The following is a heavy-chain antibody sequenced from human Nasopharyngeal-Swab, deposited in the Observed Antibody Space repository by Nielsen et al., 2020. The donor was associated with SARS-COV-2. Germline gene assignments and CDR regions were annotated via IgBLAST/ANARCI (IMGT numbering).Heavy chain of an antibody. CDR2: ISAYNGNT. CDR3: ARDRGSITMVRGVMILGY. J-gene: IGHJ4*02. D-gene: IGHD3-10*01. Sequence: ASVKVSCKASGGTFSSYGISWVRQAPGQGLEWMGWISAYNGNTNYAQKLQGRVTMTTDTSTSTAYMELRSLRSDDTAVYYCARDRGSITMVRGVMILGYWGQGTLVTVSS. V-gene: IGHV1-18*01. CDR1: GGTFSSYG.